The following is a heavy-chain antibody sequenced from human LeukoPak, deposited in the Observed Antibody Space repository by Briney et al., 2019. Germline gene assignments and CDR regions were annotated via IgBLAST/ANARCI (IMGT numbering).Heavy chain of an antibody. D-gene: IGHD3-22*01. J-gene: IGHJ4*02. Sequence: GGSLRLSCAASGFTFSSYAMHWVRQAPGKGLEWVAVISYDGSNKYYADSVKGRFTISRDNSKNTLYLQMNSLRAEDTAVYYCARGEQGSGHYVGSDGYFDYWGQGTLVTVSS. CDR2: ISYDGSNK. CDR3: ARGEQGSGHYVGSDGYFDY. CDR1: GFTFSSYA. V-gene: IGHV3-30*01.